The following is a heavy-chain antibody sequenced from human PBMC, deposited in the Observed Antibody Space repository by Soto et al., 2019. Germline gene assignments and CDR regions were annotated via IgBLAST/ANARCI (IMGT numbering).Heavy chain of an antibody. V-gene: IGHV2-70*01. D-gene: IGHD1-26*01. J-gene: IGHJ4*02. CDR3: ARTYFPKVGATTFDY. CDR1: GFSLSTSGMC. Sequence: GSGPTLVNPTQTLTLTCTFSGFSLSTSGMCVSWIRQPPGKALEWLALTDWDDDKYYSTSLKTRLTISKDTSKNQVVLTMTNMDPVDTATYYCARTYFPKVGATTFDYWGQGTLVTVSS. CDR2: TDWDDDK.